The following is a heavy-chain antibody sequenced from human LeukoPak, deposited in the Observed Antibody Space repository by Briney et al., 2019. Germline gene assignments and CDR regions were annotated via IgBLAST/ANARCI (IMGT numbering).Heavy chain of an antibody. V-gene: IGHV3-7*05. CDR1: GLTFSSYW. Sequence: GGPLTLSCAASGLTFSSYWVRGVPQAPGKGLAWVANINQDGSEKYYVDSVKGRFTISRDNAKNSLYLQMSSLRAEDTAVYFCVRDLDGWGQGTLVTVSS. CDR2: INQDGSEK. CDR3: VRDLDG. J-gene: IGHJ4*02.